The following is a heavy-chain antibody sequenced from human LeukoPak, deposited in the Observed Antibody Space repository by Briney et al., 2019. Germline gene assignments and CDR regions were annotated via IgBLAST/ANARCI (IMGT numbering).Heavy chain of an antibody. V-gene: IGHV3-74*01. J-gene: IGHJ3*02. CDR2: IASDGSST. D-gene: IGHD2-15*01. CDR1: GFTFSSYW. CDR3: ARSLVVHDAFDI. Sequence: GGSLRLSCAASGFTFSSYWMNWVRQAPGKGLVWVSRIASDGSSTTYADSVKGRFSISRDNAKNTLYLQMNSLRAEDTAVYYCARSLVVHDAFDIWGQGTMVTVSS.